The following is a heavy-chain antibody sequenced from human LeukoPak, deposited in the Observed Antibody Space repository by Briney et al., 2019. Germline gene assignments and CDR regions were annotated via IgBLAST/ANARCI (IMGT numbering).Heavy chain of an antibody. D-gene: IGHD5-12*01. Sequence: SSETLFLTCTVSGGSISSSSYYWGWIRQPPGKGLEWIGTIYYSGNTYYNPSLKSRVTISVDTSKNQFSLKLSSVTAADTAVYYCARVGYSGYDFRGSFDYWGQGTLVTVSS. J-gene: IGHJ4*02. CDR2: IYYSGNT. CDR1: GGSISSSSYY. CDR3: ARVGYSGYDFRGSFDY. V-gene: IGHV4-39*07.